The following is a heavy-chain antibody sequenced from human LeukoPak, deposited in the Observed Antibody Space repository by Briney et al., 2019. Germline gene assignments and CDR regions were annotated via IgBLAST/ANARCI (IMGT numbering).Heavy chain of an antibody. Sequence: SETLSLSCTVSGGSISSSSYYWGWIRQPPGKGLEWIGSMYSSGSTYYNPSLKSRVAISVDTSKNQFSLKLSSVTAADTAVYYCARSGSGYLRYYFDYWGQGTLVTVSS. D-gene: IGHD5-12*01. CDR2: MYSSGST. V-gene: IGHV4-39*07. CDR3: ARSGSGYLRYYFDY. CDR1: GGSISSSSYY. J-gene: IGHJ4*02.